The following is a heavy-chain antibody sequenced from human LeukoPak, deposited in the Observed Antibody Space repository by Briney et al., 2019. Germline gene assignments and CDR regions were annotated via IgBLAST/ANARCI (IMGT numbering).Heavy chain of an antibody. Sequence: SETLSLTCTVSGGSITTHANYWAWIRQPPGRGLEWIGGVHYTGNTYTNTARKSRVTMSVDTSKDQFSLNLSSVTAADTAVYYCARRSGVWYFDYWGRGILVTVSP. CDR2: VHYTGNT. J-gene: IGHJ4*02. D-gene: IGHD3-3*01. CDR3: ARRSGVWYFDY. V-gene: IGHV4-39*01. CDR1: GGSITTHANY.